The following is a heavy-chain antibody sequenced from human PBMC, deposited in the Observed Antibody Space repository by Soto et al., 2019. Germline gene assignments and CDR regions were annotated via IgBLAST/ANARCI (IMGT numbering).Heavy chain of an antibody. J-gene: IGHJ4*02. CDR2: ISSSGSTI. CDR1: GFTFSNYV. V-gene: IGHV3-48*02. D-gene: IGHD3-22*01. Sequence: PGGSLRLSCAASGFTFSNYVINWVRQAPGKGLEWVSYISSSGSTIYYADSVRGRFTISRDNAKNSLYLQMNSLRDEDTAVYYCARDNSVQGGDRGFYYDDRDFFFDYWGQGALVTVSS. CDR3: ARDNSVQGGDRGFYYDDRDFFFDY.